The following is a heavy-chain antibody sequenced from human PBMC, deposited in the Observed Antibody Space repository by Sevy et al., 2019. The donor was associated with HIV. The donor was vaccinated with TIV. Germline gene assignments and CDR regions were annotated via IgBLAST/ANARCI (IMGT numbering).Heavy chain of an antibody. V-gene: IGHV3-30-3*01. CDR2: ISYDGGDK. D-gene: IGHD4-17*01. Sequence: GGSLRLSCAASGFAFSNYYAMHWVRQAPGKGLEWVALISYDGGDKYYEDSVKGRFTISRDNFKNTLYLQMNSLTTEDTAVYYCARPRANYVDHYFFYALDVWGQGTTVTVSS. CDR1: GFAFSNYYA. J-gene: IGHJ6*02. CDR3: ARPRANYVDHYFFYALDV.